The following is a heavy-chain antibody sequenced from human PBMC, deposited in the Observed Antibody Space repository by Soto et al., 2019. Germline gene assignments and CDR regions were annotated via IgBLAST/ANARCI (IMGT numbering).Heavy chain of an antibody. CDR1: GFTFSSHW. CDR2: INNIGSSI. CDR3: AGDSSAPTLYIFDY. Sequence: GGSLRLSCAASGFTFSSHWMHWVRQVPGKGLAWVARINNIGSSISYADSVKGRFTISRDNARNTLYLQMNSLRDEDTAVYFCAGDSSAPTLYIFDYWGQGTLVTVSS. V-gene: IGHV3-74*01. D-gene: IGHD3-22*01. J-gene: IGHJ4*02.